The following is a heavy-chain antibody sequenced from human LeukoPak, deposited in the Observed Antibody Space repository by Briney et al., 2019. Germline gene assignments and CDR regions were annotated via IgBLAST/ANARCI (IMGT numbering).Heavy chain of an antibody. CDR2: ISSSSSSYI. D-gene: IGHD6-19*01. V-gene: IGHV3-21*01. CDR1: GFTFSSYS. CDR3: ATQYSSGWYAFDI. J-gene: IGHJ3*02. Sequence: PGGSLRLSCAASGFTFSSYSMNWVRQAPGKGLEWVSSISSSSSSYIYYADSVKGRFTISRDNAKNSLYLQMNSLRAEDTAVYCCATQYSSGWYAFDIWGQGTMVTVSS.